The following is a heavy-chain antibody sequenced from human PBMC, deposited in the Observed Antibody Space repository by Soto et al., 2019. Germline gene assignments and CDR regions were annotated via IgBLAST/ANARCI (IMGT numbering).Heavy chain of an antibody. CDR3: ARQRPTDGRWEFANYYGMDV. J-gene: IGHJ6*02. D-gene: IGHD1-26*01. CDR2: IIHSEST. Sequence: PSETLSLTCAVYGGSFSAYYWSWVRQPPGKGLEWIGEIIHSESTKYNPSLKSRVTISVDTSKNQFSLKLSSVTAADTAVYYCARQRPTDGRWEFANYYGMDVWGQGTPVT. CDR1: GGSFSAYY. V-gene: IGHV4-34*12.